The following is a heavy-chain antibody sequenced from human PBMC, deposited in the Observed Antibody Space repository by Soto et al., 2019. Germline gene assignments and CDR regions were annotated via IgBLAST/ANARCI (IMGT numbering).Heavy chain of an antibody. Sequence: ASVKVSCKASRYTFSNNNINWVRQATGQGLEWMGWMNPNSGNTGYAQKFQGRVTMTRDTPISTAYMELRSLRSEDTAVYYCAREDYYGSGSYAYWGQGTRVTVS. D-gene: IGHD3-10*01. CDR3: AREDYYGSGSYAY. J-gene: IGHJ1*01. CDR2: MNPNSGNT. V-gene: IGHV1-8*02. CDR1: RYTFSNNN.